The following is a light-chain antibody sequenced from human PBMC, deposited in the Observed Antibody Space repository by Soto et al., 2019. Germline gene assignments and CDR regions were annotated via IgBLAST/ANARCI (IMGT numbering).Light chain of an antibody. CDR1: QTVSTS. Sequence: EIVMTQSPATLSVSPGERATLSCRASQTVSTSLAWYQQKPGRAPRLLIYGASTRASGVPARFSGSGSGTDFTLTISSLQSEDSAFYYCHQYNNWWTFGQGTKVEIK. CDR3: HQYNNWWT. V-gene: IGKV3-15*01. J-gene: IGKJ1*01. CDR2: GAS.